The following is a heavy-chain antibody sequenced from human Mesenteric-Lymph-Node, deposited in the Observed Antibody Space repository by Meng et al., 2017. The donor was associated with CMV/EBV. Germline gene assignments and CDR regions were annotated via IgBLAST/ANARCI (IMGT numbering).Heavy chain of an antibody. Sequence: LRLYCAASGFSVSSNYMSWVRQAPGKGLEWVSVIYSGGSTYYADSVKGRFTISRDNSKNTLYLQMNSLGVEDTAVYYCARGDWAAGDYWGQGTLVTVSS. CDR3: ARGDWAAGDY. CDR1: GFSVSSNY. D-gene: IGHD6-13*01. J-gene: IGHJ4*02. V-gene: IGHV3-66*01. CDR2: IYSGGST.